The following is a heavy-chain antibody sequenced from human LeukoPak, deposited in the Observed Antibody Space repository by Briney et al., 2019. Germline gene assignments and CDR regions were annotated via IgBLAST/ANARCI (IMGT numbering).Heavy chain of an antibody. CDR2: MNPNSGNT. D-gene: IGHD6-6*01. V-gene: IGHV1-8*01. CDR3: ARGKGSSSAVGY. Sequence: ASVKVSCKASGYTFTRYDINWVRQATGQGLEWMGWMNPNSGNTGYAQKFQGRVTMTRNTSISTAYMELSSLRSEDTAVYYCARGKGSSSAVGYWGQGTLVTVSS. J-gene: IGHJ4*02. CDR1: GYTFTRYD.